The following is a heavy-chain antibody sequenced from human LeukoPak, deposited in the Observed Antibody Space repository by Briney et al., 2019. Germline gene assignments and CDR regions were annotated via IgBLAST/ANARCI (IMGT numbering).Heavy chain of an antibody. CDR3: ARVSEQWLVLDY. CDR1: GGSISTSSYY. CDR2: IYYSGNT. J-gene: IGHJ4*02. Sequence: SETLSLTCTVSGGSISTSSYYWGWIRQPPGKGLEWIGNIYYSGNTYYNPSLKSRVTISVDTSKNQFSLKLSSVTAADTAVYYCARVSEQWLVLDYWGQGTLVTVSS. D-gene: IGHD6-19*01. V-gene: IGHV4-39*07.